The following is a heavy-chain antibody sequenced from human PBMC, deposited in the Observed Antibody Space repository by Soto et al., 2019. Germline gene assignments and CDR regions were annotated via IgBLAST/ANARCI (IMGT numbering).Heavy chain of an antibody. D-gene: IGHD1-26*01. CDR3: AKVPQYSGSYCYFDY. CDR1: GFTFSSYA. J-gene: IGHJ4*02. CDR2: ISGSGGST. Sequence: GGSLRLSCAASGFTFSSYAMSWVRQAPGKGLEWVSAISGSGGSTYYADSVKGRFTISRDNSKNTLYLQMNSLGAEDTAVYYCAKVPQYSGSYCYFDYWGQGTLVTVSS. V-gene: IGHV3-23*01.